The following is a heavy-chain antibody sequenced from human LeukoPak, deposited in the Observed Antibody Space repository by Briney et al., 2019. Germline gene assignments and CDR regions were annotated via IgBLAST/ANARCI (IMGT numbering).Heavy chain of an antibody. CDR2: ISAYNGNT. V-gene: IGHV1-18*01. CDR3: ARNLIVGAAAGREYYYGMDV. Sequence: GASVKVSCKASGYTFTSYGISWVRQAPGQGLEWMGWISAYNGNTNYAQKLQGRVTMTTDTSTSTAYMGLRSLRSDDTAVYYCARNLIVGAAAGREYYYGMDVWGQGTTVTVSS. D-gene: IGHD6-13*01. CDR1: GYTFTSYG. J-gene: IGHJ6*02.